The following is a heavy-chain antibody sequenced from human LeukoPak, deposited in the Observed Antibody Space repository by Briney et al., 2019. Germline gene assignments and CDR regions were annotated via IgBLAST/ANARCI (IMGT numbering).Heavy chain of an antibody. D-gene: IGHD3-10*01. CDR3: ARDLPMVRGAYFDY. V-gene: IGHV1-2*02. Sequence: ASVKVSCKASGFTFTGYFMHWVRQAPGQGLEWMGWINPHSGGTNYAQKLQGRVTMTTDTSTSTAYMELRSLRSDDTAVYYCARDLPMVRGAYFDYWGQGTLVTVSS. J-gene: IGHJ4*02. CDR2: INPHSGGT. CDR1: GFTFTGYF.